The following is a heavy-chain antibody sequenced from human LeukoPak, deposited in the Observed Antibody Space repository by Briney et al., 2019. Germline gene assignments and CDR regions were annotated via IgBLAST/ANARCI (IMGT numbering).Heavy chain of an antibody. J-gene: IGHJ4*02. Sequence: ASVKVSCKASGYTFIAYYMHWVRQAPGQGLEWMGWINPNSGGTNYAQKFQGRVTMTRDTSISTAYMDLSRLRSDDTAVYYCASVDFWSGYSQFNFDYWGQGTLVTVSS. CDR3: ASVDFWSGYSQFNFDY. CDR1: GYTFIAYY. V-gene: IGHV1-2*02. D-gene: IGHD3-3*01. CDR2: INPNSGGT.